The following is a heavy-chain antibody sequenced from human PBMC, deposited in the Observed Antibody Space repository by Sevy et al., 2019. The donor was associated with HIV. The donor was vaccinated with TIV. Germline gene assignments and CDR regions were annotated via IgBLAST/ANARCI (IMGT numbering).Heavy chain of an antibody. CDR1: GFTFSSYA. Sequence: GGSLRLSCAASGFTFSSYAVNWVRQAPGKGLEWVSSITSSRTTIYYADSVKGRFTISRDKAKASVYLQMNSLRDEDTAVYYCTRGIAAAVLDYWGQGTLVTVSS. V-gene: IGHV3-48*02. CDR3: TRGIAAAVLDY. CDR2: ITSSRTTI. J-gene: IGHJ4*02. D-gene: IGHD6-13*01.